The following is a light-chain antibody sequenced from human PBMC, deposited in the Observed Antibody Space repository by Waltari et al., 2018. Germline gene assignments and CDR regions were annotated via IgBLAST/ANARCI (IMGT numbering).Light chain of an antibody. Sequence: SYVLTQPPSVSVAPGKTAKITCVGTDIQTKTLQWYPQKPGRAPALFVFEDDKRPSGIPGRVSGSNSGSAATLTISRVEPGDEADYYCQVWDADGDHVVFGGGTRLTVL. CDR1: DIQTKT. V-gene: IGLV3-21*03. CDR2: EDD. CDR3: QVWDADGDHVV. J-gene: IGLJ3*02.